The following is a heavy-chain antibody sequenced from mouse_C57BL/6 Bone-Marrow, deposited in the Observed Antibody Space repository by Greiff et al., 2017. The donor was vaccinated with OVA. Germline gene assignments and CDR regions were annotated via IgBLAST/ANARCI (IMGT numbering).Heavy chain of an antibody. J-gene: IGHJ2*01. CDR2: IYLGNGDT. V-gene: IGHV1-12*01. CDR3: ARDDYYGRFDY. D-gene: IGHD1-2*01. CDR1: GYTFSSYY. Sequence: QVQLQQSGAELVRPGASVKMSCKASGYTFSSYYMNWVKQTPRKGLEWIGAIYLGNGDTSSNQKFKGKATLTVDKSSSTAYMQLSSLTSKDSAVYCCARDDYYGRFDYWGQGTTLTVSS.